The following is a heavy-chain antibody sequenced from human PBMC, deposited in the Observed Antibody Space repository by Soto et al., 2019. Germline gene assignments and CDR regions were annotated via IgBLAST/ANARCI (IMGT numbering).Heavy chain of an antibody. J-gene: IGHJ4*02. D-gene: IGHD6-19*01. V-gene: IGHV3-30-3*01. CDR3: ARTSIAVAGTPYYFDY. Sequence: PGGSLRLSCAASGFTFSSYAMHWVRQAPGKGLEWVAVISYDGSNKYYADSVKGRFTISRDNSKNTLYLQMNSLRAEDTALYYCARTSIAVAGTPYYFDYWGQGTLVTVSS. CDR2: ISYDGSNK. CDR1: GFTFSSYA.